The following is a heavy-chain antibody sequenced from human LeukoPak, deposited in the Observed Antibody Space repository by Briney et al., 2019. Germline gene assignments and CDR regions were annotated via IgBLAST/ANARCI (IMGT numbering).Heavy chain of an antibody. V-gene: IGHV4-4*07. J-gene: IGHJ4*02. CDR3: AREATTSGSSDYCHFVY. CDR2: IHTSGST. D-gene: IGHD3-22*01. CDR1: GGSISSYY. Sequence: SETLSLTCTVSGGSISSYYWSWIRQPAGKGLEWIGRIHTSGSTNDNPSLKSRVTMSVDTSRNQFSLKLSSVTAADTAVYYCAREATTSGSSDYCHFVYWGQGTLVTVSS.